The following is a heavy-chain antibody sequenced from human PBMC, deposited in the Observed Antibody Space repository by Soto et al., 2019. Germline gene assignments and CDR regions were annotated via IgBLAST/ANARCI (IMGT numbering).Heavy chain of an antibody. Sequence: EVPLLESGGGLVQPGGSLRLSCAASGFTFSTYAFIWVRQAPGKGLEWVSAISADGGGTYYADSVKGRFTISRDNSQNTLYLQMNTLRAEDTAVYYCAKLGSGSYSAYWGQGTLVTVSS. CDR3: AKLGSGSYSAY. J-gene: IGHJ4*02. CDR1: GFTFSTYA. CDR2: ISADGGGT. D-gene: IGHD1-26*01. V-gene: IGHV3-23*01.